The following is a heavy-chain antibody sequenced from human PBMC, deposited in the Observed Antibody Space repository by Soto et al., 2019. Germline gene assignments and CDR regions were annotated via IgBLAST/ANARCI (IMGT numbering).Heavy chain of an antibody. V-gene: IGHV1-18*01. CDR3: SRDSPPPLE. Sequence: QVQLVQSGAEVKKPGASVKVSCKASGYTFTSYHITWVRQAPGQGLEWMGWISAYNGNTNYAQKLQGRVTMTTDTPTRTASMELRSLRSDDRAVYYCSRDSPPPLEWGQGTLVTVPS. J-gene: IGHJ4*02. CDR1: GYTFTSYH. CDR2: ISAYNGNT.